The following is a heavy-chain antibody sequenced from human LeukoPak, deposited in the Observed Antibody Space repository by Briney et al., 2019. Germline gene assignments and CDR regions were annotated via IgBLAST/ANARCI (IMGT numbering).Heavy chain of an antibody. V-gene: IGHV3-23*01. CDR1: GFTFSSYA. D-gene: IGHD2-2*01. Sequence: GGSLRLSCAASGFTFSSYAMSWVRQAPGKGLEWVSAISGSGGSTYYADSVEGRFTISRDNSKNTLYLQMNSLRAEDTAVYYCAKESSYCSSTSCYAYLDYWGQGTLVTVSS. CDR2: ISGSGGST. CDR3: AKESSYCSSTSCYAYLDY. J-gene: IGHJ4*02.